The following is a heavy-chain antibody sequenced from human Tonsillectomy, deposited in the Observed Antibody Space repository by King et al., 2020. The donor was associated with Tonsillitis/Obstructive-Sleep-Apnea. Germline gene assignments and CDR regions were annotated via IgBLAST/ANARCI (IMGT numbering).Heavy chain of an antibody. D-gene: IGHD2-21*01. CDR1: DGSFSDYY. CDR3: AGRRSCSGDHCHGHNHVDV. J-gene: IGHJ6*04. V-gene: IGHV4-34*01. CDR2: INHRGNT. Sequence: VQLQQWGAGLLKPAETLSLTCAVYDGSFSDYYWTWIRQPPGKGLEWIGEINHRGNTNYNPSLRSRVTISVDTSKNQFSLKVTSVTAADTAVYCCAGRRSCSGDHCHGHNHVDVWGKGTTVTVSS.